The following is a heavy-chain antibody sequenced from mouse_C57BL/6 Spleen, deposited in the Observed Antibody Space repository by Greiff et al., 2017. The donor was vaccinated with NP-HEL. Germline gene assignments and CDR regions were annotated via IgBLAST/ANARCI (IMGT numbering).Heavy chain of an antibody. Sequence: ESGPGLVKPSQSLSLTCSVTGYSITSGYYWNWIRQFPGNKLEWMGYISYDGSNNYNPSLKNRISITRDTSKNQFFLKLNSVTTEDTATYYCARAPHYYGSSYPFAYWGQGTLVTVSA. CDR1: GYSITSGYY. J-gene: IGHJ3*01. D-gene: IGHD1-1*01. V-gene: IGHV3-6*01. CDR2: ISYDGSN. CDR3: ARAPHYYGSSYPFAY.